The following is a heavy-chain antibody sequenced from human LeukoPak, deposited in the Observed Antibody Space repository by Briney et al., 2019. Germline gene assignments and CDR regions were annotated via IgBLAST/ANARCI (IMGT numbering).Heavy chain of an antibody. CDR3: ARESYYDILTGYYANNWFDP. D-gene: IGHD3-9*01. CDR2: ISPDSNYK. CDR1: GFTFSTYS. Sequence: PGESLRLSCAASGFTFSTYSMNWLRLAPGKGLEWVSSISPDSNYKYYVDSVKGRFTISRDNSKNTLYLQMNSLRAEDTAVYYCARESYYDILTGYYANNWFDPWGQGTLVTVSS. V-gene: IGHV3-21*01. J-gene: IGHJ5*02.